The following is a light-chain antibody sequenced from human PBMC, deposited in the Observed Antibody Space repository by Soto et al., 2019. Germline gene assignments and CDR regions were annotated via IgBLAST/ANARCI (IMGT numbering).Light chain of an antibody. CDR2: DAS. V-gene: IGKV3-11*01. CDR1: PGVSSY. CDR3: QQRSNWPPIFT. J-gene: IGKJ3*01. Sequence: EIVLTQSPATLSLSPGERATLSCRASPGVSSYLAWYQQKPGQAPGLLIYDASNRATGLLARFSGSGSGTDFTLTISSLEPEDFAVYYCQQRSNWPPIFTFGPGTKVDIK.